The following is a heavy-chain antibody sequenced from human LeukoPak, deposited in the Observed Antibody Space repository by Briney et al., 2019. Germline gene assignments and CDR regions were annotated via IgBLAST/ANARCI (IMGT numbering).Heavy chain of an antibody. J-gene: IGHJ2*01. Sequence: SETLSLNCTVSGDSIKSDSYYWGWIRQPPGKGLELIGTIYYSGSTYYNPSLKSRVTISVDTSKNQFSVKLSSVTAADTALYYCARHKEDFHDSSGPNFWYFDLWGRGTLVTVSS. D-gene: IGHD3-22*01. V-gene: IGHV4-39*01. CDR2: IYYSGST. CDR3: ARHKEDFHDSSGPNFWYFDL. CDR1: GDSIKSDSYY.